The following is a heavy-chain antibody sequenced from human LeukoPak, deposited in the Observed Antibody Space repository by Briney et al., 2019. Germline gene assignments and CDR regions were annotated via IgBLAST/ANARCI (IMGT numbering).Heavy chain of an antibody. J-gene: IGHJ4*02. Sequence: PGGSLRLSCAASGFTFRSYAMSWVRQAPGKGLEWVSAISDSGGTAYYADSVKGRFTISRDNSKNTLYLQMNSLRAEDTAVYYCARGPYSSSPFGSRVFDYWGQGTLLTVSS. CDR1: GFTFRSYA. V-gene: IGHV3-23*01. D-gene: IGHD6-13*01. CDR2: ISDSGGTA. CDR3: ARGPYSSSPFGSRVFDY.